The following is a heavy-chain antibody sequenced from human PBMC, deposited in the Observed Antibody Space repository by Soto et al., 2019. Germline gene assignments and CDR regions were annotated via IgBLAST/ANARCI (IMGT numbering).Heavy chain of an antibody. Sequence: EVQLVESGGVVVQPGGSLRLSCAASGFTFDDYTMHWVRQAPGKGLEWVSLISWDGGSTYYADSVKGRFTISRDNSKNSLYLQMNSLRTEDTALYYCAKDIDGRQLERAFDYWGQGTLVTVSS. J-gene: IGHJ4*02. D-gene: IGHD1-1*01. V-gene: IGHV3-43*01. CDR1: GFTFDDYT. CDR2: ISWDGGST. CDR3: AKDIDGRQLERAFDY.